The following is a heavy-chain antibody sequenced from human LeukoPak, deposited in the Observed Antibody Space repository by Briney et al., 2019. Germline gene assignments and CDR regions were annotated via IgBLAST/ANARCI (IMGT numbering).Heavy chain of an antibody. J-gene: IGHJ4*02. D-gene: IGHD1-1*01. CDR1: GFTFSDYD. CDR2: IGTAGDT. V-gene: IGHV3-13*01. Sequence: GGSLRLSCAASGFTFSDYDMHWVRQATGKGLEWVSAIGTAGDTYYTGSVKGRFTISRESAKNSLYLQMNSLRAGDTAVYYCARVAKERVGGVYYFDYWGQGTLVTVSS. CDR3: ARVAKERVGGVYYFDY.